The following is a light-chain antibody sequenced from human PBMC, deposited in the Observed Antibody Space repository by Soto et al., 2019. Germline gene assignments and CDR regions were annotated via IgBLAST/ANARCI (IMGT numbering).Light chain of an antibody. Sequence: DMQMTQSPTTLSASIGDRVTITCRASESIRTWLAWYQHKPGKAPKFLIYDASTLESGVPSRFSGSGSGTELTLTISSLQPDDFATYYCQQYNSYSPFGQGTKVDIK. V-gene: IGKV1-5*01. J-gene: IGKJ1*01. CDR3: QQYNSYSP. CDR2: DAS. CDR1: ESIRTW.